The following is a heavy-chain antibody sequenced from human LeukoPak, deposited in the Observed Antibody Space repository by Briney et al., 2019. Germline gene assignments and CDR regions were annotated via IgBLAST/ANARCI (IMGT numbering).Heavy chain of an antibody. D-gene: IGHD3-22*01. CDR2: ISSISTSI. Sequence: GGSLRLSCAASGFTFNTYSMNWVRQAPGKGLEWISYISSISTSIYYADSVKGRFTISRDNAKNSLYLQMSSLRAEDTAVYYCARDLDSGNYFFAYWGQGTPVTVSS. CDR1: GFTFNTYS. V-gene: IGHV3-48*04. CDR3: ARDLDSGNYFFAY. J-gene: IGHJ4*02.